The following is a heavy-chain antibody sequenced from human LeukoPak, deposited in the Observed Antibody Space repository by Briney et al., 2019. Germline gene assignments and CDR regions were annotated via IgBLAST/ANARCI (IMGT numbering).Heavy chain of an antibody. J-gene: IGHJ4*02. V-gene: IGHV3-74*01. CDR3: AKDPRN. Sequence: PGGSLRLSCAASGFTFRSYWMHWVRQAPGKGLVWVSRINGDGSSTSYEDSVKGRFTISRDNAKNTLYLQMNSLRAEDTAVYYCAKDPRNWGQGTLVTVSS. CDR2: INGDGSST. CDR1: GFTFRSYW.